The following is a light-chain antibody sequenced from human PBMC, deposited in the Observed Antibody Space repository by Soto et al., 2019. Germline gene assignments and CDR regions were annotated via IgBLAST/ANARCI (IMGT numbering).Light chain of an antibody. CDR3: HQYGHSPYT. CDR1: QGGSTNY. CDR2: GAS. Sequence: DIVLTQSPGTLSLSPGDRATLSCRASQGGSTNYVAWYQQKPGQSPRLLIYGASSRAAGIPDRFSGSGSGTDFTLTISRVEPEDFAVFYCHQYGHSPYTFGQGTKLEIK. J-gene: IGKJ2*01. V-gene: IGKV3-20*01.